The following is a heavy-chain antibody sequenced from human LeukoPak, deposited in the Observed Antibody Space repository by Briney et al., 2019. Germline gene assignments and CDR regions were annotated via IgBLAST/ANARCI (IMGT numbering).Heavy chain of an antibody. J-gene: IGHJ4*02. D-gene: IGHD3-22*01. CDR1: GITLSNYG. CDR2: ISGSGGST. V-gene: IGHV3-23*01. CDR3: AKRGVVIRVILVGFHKEAYYFDS. Sequence: GGSLRLSCAVSGITLSNYGMSWVRQAPGKGLEWVAGISGSGGSTYYADSVKGRFTISRDNSKDTLYLQMNSLRAEDTAVYFCAKRGVVIRVILVGFHKEAYYFDSWGQGALVTVSS.